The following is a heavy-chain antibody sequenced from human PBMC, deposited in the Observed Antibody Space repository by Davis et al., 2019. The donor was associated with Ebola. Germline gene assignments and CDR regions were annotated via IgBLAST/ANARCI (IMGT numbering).Heavy chain of an antibody. CDR1: GYRFSSYW. CDR2: IYPGDSDT. J-gene: IGHJ4*02. D-gene: IGHD3-10*01. Sequence: KVSCKASGYRFSSYWIAWVRQMPGKGLEWMGIIYPGDSDTRYSPSFRGQVTISADKSFSTAYLQWSGLKASDTAMYYCARMGKSYYDSLWDYWGQGTLVTVSS. CDR3: ARMGKSYYDSLWDY. V-gene: IGHV5-51*01.